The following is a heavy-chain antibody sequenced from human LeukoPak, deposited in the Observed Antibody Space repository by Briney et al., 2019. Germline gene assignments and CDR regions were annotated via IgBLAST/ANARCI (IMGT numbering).Heavy chain of an antibody. CDR3: AKAGYSYGLHFDY. CDR2: ISWNSGSI. Sequence: PGGSLRLSCAASGFTFSSYAMHWVRQAPGKGLEWVSGISWNSGSIGYADSVKGRFTISRDNAKNSLYLQMNSLRAEDMALYYCAKAGYSYGLHFDYWGQGTLVTVSS. CDR1: GFTFSSYA. V-gene: IGHV3-9*03. J-gene: IGHJ4*02. D-gene: IGHD5-18*01.